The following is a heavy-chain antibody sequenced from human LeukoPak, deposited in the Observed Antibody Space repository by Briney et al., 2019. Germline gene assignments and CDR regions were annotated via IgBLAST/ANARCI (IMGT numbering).Heavy chain of an antibody. CDR3: ARAVVGSGSRPANPDY. V-gene: IGHV3-21*01. CDR2: ISSSSSYI. D-gene: IGHD3-10*01. Sequence: GGSLRLSCAASGFTFSSYSMNWVRQAPGKGLEWVSSISSSSSYIYYADSVKGRFTISRDNAKNSLYLQMNSLRAEDTAVYYCARAVVGSGSRPANPDYWGQGTLVTVSS. J-gene: IGHJ4*02. CDR1: GFTFSSYS.